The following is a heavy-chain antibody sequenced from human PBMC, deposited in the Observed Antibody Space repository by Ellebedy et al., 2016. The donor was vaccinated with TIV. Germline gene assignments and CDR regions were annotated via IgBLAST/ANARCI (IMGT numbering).Heavy chain of an antibody. CDR1: AFTFSYYW. V-gene: IGHV3-7*01. J-gene: IGHJ4*02. CDR3: VRGGGWVADY. Sequence: PGGSLRLSCAASAFTFSYYWMGWVRQAPGKGLQWVASISQDGSAKYYVDSVKGRFTISRDNAKNSLYLEMNSLRAEDTAVYYCVRGGGWVADYWGLGTLVTVSS. CDR2: ISQDGSAK. D-gene: IGHD1-26*01.